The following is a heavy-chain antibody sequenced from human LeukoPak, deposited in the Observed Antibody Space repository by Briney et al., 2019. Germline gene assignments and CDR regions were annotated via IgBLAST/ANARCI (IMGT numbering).Heavy chain of an antibody. CDR1: GYTFTGYY. J-gene: IGHJ4*02. D-gene: IGHD2-21*01. CDR3: ARGPIRPPVVVIAIYDY. CDR2: INPNSGGT. V-gene: IGHV1-2*02. Sequence: ASVKVSCKASGYTFTGYYMHWVRQAPGRGLECMGWINPNSGGTNYAQKFPGRVTMTRDTSISTAYMELSRLRSDDTAVYYCARGPIRPPVVVIAIYDYWGQGTLVTVSS.